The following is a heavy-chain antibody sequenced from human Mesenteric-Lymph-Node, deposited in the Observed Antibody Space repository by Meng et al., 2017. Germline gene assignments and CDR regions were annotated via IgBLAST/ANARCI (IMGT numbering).Heavy chain of an antibody. V-gene: IGHV3-23*01. D-gene: IGHD1-26*01. CDR1: GFTFSSYA. CDR2: ISGSGGST. J-gene: IGHJ4*02. Sequence: GESLKISCAASGFTFSSYAMSWVRQAPGKGLEWVSAISGSGGSTYYADSVKGRFTISRDNSKNTLYLQMNSLRAEDTAVYYCAPLARGTSGGATVFDYWGQGTLVTVSS. CDR3: APLARGTSGGATVFDY.